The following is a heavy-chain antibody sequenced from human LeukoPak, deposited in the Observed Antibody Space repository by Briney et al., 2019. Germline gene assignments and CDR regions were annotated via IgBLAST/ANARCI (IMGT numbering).Heavy chain of an antibody. V-gene: IGHV4-39*01. D-gene: IGHD5-12*01. CDR3: ARLGRRGSYDSGLDY. J-gene: IGHJ4*02. CDR1: GGSISSSSYY. Sequence: KTSETLSLTCTVSGGSISSSSYYWGWIRQPPGKGLEWIGSIYYSGSTYYNPSLKSRVTISVDTSKNQFSLKLSSVTAADTAVYYCARLGRRGSYDSGLDYWGQGTLVTVSS. CDR2: IYYSGST.